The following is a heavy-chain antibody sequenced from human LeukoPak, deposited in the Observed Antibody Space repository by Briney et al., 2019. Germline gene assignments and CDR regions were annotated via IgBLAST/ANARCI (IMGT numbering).Heavy chain of an antibody. Sequence: GRSLRLSCAASGFTFSSYSMNWVRQAPGKGLEWVSSISSSSSYIYYADSVKGRFTISRDNAENSLYLQMNSLRAEDTAVYYCARDGSAAAATDWGQGTLVTVSS. V-gene: IGHV3-21*01. J-gene: IGHJ4*02. D-gene: IGHD6-13*01. CDR2: ISSSSSYI. CDR1: GFTFSSYS. CDR3: ARDGSAAAATD.